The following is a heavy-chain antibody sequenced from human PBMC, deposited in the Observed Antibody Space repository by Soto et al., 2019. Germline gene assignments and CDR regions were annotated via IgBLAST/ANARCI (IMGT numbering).Heavy chain of an antibody. Sequence: SGGSLRLSCAASGFTFSSYGMHWVRQAPGKGLEWVAVISYDGSNKYYADSVKGRFTISRDNSKSIAYLQMNSLIIDDTAVYHCSRLPRNNRGVPFDYWGQGTPVTVSS. J-gene: IGHJ4*02. D-gene: IGHD3-10*01. CDR2: ISYDGSNK. CDR1: GFTFSSYG. V-gene: IGHV3-30*03. CDR3: SRLPRNNRGVPFDY.